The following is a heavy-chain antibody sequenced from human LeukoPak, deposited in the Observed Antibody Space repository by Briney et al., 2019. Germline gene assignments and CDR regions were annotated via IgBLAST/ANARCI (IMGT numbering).Heavy chain of an antibody. CDR3: ARGQWLVHYFDY. J-gene: IGHJ4*02. Sequence: GRSLRLSCAASGFTFSSYAMHWVRQAPGKGLEWVAVISYDGSNKYYADSVKGRFTISRDNSKNTLYLQMNSLRAEDTAVYYCARGQWLVHYFDYWGQGTLVTVSS. CDR1: GFTFSSYA. V-gene: IGHV3-30-3*01. CDR2: ISYDGSNK. D-gene: IGHD6-19*01.